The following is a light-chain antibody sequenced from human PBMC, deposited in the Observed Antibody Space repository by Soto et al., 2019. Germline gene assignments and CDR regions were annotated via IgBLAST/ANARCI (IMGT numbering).Light chain of an antibody. V-gene: IGKV3-20*01. Sequence: EIVLTQSPGTLSLSPGESATLSCRASQSVGRNYLAWFQHKPGQAPRLVIYDASNRATGVPDRFSGSGSGTDFTLTVTRLEPEDFAVYYCQQYAESPLTSGGGTKVEIK. CDR3: QQYAESPLT. J-gene: IGKJ4*01. CDR1: QSVGRNY. CDR2: DAS.